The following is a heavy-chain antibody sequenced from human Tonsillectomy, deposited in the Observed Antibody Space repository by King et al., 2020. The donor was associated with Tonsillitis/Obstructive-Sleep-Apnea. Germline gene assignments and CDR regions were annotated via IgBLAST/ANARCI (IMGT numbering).Heavy chain of an antibody. Sequence: VQLQESGPGLVKPSETLSLTCSVSGGSISSYYWSWIRQPPEKGLECIGYVDYSGSTNYNPSFKSRVTISVHTSKNQFSLKLSSVTAADTAVYYCAREGNFDAFDIWGQGTMVAVSS. J-gene: IGHJ3*02. V-gene: IGHV4-59*01. CDR3: AREGNFDAFDI. CDR1: GGSISSYY. CDR2: VDYSGST.